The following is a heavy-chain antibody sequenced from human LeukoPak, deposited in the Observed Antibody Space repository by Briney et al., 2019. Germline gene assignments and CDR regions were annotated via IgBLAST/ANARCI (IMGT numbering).Heavy chain of an antibody. D-gene: IGHD5-18*01. CDR1: GYTFTSYG. Sequence: ASVKVSCKASGYTFTSYGISWVRQAPGQGLEWMGWISAYNGNTNYAQKLQGRVTMTTDTSTSTAYMELRSLRADDTAVYYCAARGYMRYYYYMDVWGKGTTVTISS. CDR2: ISAYNGNT. V-gene: IGHV1-18*01. J-gene: IGHJ6*03. CDR3: AARGYMRYYYYMDV.